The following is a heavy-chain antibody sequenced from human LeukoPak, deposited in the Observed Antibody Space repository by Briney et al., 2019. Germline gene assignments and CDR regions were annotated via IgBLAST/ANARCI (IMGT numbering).Heavy chain of an antibody. CDR2: INPDGSEK. Sequence: GGSLRLSCAASGFIFSSYYMTWVRQVPGKGLEWVANINPDGSEKNYVDSVKGRFTISRDNARNSLYLQMNSLRAEDTALYYCARAGARSSDRWWYDYWGQGALVTVSS. J-gene: IGHJ4*02. CDR1: GFIFSSYY. D-gene: IGHD2-15*01. CDR3: ARAGARSSDRWWYDY. V-gene: IGHV3-7*03.